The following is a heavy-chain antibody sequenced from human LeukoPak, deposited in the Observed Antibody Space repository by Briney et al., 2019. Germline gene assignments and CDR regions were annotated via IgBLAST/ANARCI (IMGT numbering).Heavy chain of an antibody. D-gene: IGHD3-22*01. CDR3: ATDIDYYDSSGYFDY. V-gene: IGHV1-24*01. CDR1: GYTLTELS. J-gene: IGHJ4*02. CDR2: FDPEDGET. Sequence: ASVKVSCKVSGYTLTELSMHWVRQAPGKGLGWMGGFDPEDGETIYAQKFQGRVTMTEDTSTDTAYMELSSLRSEDTAVYYCATDIDYYDSSGYFDYWGQGTLVTVSS.